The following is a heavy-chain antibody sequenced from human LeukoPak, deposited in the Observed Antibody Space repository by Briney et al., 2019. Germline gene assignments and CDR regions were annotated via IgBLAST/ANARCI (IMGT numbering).Heavy chain of an antibody. J-gene: IGHJ4*02. CDR1: GFTFSSYG. D-gene: IGHD2-2*01. CDR2: ISGSGGST. V-gene: IGHV3-23*01. Sequence: GGSLRLSCAASGFTFSSYGMHWVRQAPGKGLEWVSAISGSGGSTYYADSVKGRFTISRDNSKNTLYLQMNSLRAEDTAVYYCATEYCASSSCRFDSWGQGTLVTVSS. CDR3: ATEYCASSSCRFDS.